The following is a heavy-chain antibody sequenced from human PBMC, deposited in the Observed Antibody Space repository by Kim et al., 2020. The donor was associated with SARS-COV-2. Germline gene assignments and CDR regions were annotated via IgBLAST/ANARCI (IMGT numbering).Heavy chain of an antibody. Sequence: GGSLRLSCAASGFTFSGSAMHWVRQASGKGLEWVGRIRSKANSYATAYAASVKGRFTISRDDSKNTAYLQMNSLKTEDTAVYYCTSHPGYSSSWYGDNYYYYYMDVWGKGTTVTVSS. V-gene: IGHV3-73*01. J-gene: IGHJ6*03. CDR1: GFTFSGSA. CDR2: IRSKANSYAT. D-gene: IGHD6-13*01. CDR3: TSHPGYSSSWYGDNYYYYYMDV.